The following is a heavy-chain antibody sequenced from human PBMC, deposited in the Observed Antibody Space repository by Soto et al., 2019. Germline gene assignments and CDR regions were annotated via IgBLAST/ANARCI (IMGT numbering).Heavy chain of an antibody. CDR1: GGSISSGYW. CDR2: ISHSGST. CDR3: ARNHDYNLRY. J-gene: IGHJ4*02. V-gene: IGHV4-4*02. D-gene: IGHD4-4*01. Sequence: QVQLQESGPGLVKSSGTLSLTCAVSGGSISSGYWWSWARQPPGKGLEWIGEISHSGSTNYNPSLKSRVTISGDKSNNQFSLKLSSVSAADTAVYYCARNHDYNLRYWGQGTLVTVSS.